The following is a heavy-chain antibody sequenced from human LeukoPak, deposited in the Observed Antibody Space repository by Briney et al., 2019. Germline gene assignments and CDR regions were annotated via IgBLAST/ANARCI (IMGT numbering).Heavy chain of an antibody. D-gene: IGHD1-1*01. CDR1: GFTFSAYW. CDR2: ISSSAGTL. V-gene: IGHV3-48*04. CDR3: AREGNWNNFDY. J-gene: IGHJ4*02. Sequence: GGSLRLSCAASGFTFSAYWMSWVRQAPGKGLEWVSYISSSAGTLYYADSVKGRFTISRDNAKKSLYLQMNSLRAEDTAVYYCAREGNWNNFDYWGQGTLVTVSS.